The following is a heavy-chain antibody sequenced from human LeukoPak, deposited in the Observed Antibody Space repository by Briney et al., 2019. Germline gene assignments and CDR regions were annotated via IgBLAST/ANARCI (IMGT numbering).Heavy chain of an antibody. D-gene: IGHD3-22*01. V-gene: IGHV4-59*01. J-gene: IGHJ4*02. Sequence: SETLSLTCTVSGGSISSYYWSWIRQPPGKGLEWIGYIYYSGSTNYNPSLKSRVTVSVDTSKNQFSLKLSSVTAADTAMYYCARTSSTYYFDSSAYDQRHHFDCWGQGTLVTVSS. CDR2: IYYSGST. CDR1: GGSISSYY. CDR3: ARTSSTYYFDSSAYDQRHHFDC.